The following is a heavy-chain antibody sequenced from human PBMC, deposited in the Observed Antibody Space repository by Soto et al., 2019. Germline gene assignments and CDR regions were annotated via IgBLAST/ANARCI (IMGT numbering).Heavy chain of an antibody. J-gene: IGHJ4*02. Sequence: SETLSLTCIVSAGSISSYYWSWIRQPPGKGLEWIGYIYSSGSTNYNPSLKSRVTISVDTSKNQFSLKLSSVTAADTAVYYCARVDSGYFDYWGQGTLVTVSS. CDR1: AGSISSYY. V-gene: IGHV4-59*01. D-gene: IGHD2-15*01. CDR3: ARVDSGYFDY. CDR2: IYSSGST.